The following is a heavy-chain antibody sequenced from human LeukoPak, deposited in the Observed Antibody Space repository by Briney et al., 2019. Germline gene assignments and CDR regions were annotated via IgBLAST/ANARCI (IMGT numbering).Heavy chain of an antibody. D-gene: IGHD6-19*01. CDR2: IYHSGST. Sequence: SETLSLTCCVSGGSITDFYWSWIRQSPGKGLEYIGYIYHSGSTNYNPSLKSRVTISLDTSSNNFFLKMTSVSASDTAVYYCARRVGWPTTTYYYMDVWGKGTTVTIS. CDR1: GGSITDFY. V-gene: IGHV4-59*01. CDR3: ARRVGWPTTTYYYMDV. J-gene: IGHJ6*03.